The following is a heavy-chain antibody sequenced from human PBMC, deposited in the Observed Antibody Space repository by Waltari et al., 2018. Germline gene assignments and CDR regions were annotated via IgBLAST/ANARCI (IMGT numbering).Heavy chain of an antibody. Sequence: EVQLLESGGGLVQPGGSLRLSCAASGFTFSSYAMSWVRQAPGKGLEWVEVMYSGGSTYNADSVKGRCTITRDNSKHTLYLQMNSLRAEDTAVYYCAKAEYSSGALDYWGQGTLVTVSS. V-gene: IGHV3-23*03. CDR1: GFTFSSYA. D-gene: IGHD6-19*01. J-gene: IGHJ4*02. CDR3: AKAEYSSGALDY. CDR2: MYSGGST.